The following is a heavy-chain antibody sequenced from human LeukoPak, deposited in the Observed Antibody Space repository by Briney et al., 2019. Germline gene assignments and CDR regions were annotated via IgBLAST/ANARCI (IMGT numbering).Heavy chain of an antibody. D-gene: IGHD2-21*02. V-gene: IGHV1-18*01. J-gene: IGHJ4*02. CDR3: ARDIVGDFDLDY. Sequence: WASVTVSCTASGYTFDSHGISWLRQAPGQGLERMGWISVYSGDTNYAQKVQGRVTMTTDTSTSTAYMELRSLTSDDTAVYFCARDIVGDFDLDYWGQGTLVTVSS. CDR1: GYTFDSHG. CDR2: ISVYSGDT.